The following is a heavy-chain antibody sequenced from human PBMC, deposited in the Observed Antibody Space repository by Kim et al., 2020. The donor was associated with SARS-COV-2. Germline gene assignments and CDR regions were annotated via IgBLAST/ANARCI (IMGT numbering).Heavy chain of an antibody. J-gene: IGHJ4*02. D-gene: IGHD6-25*01. CDR3: TRGIEAD. Sequence: GNTYYVDSVRGRFTISRDNSKDMFYLQMNSLRAEDTAIYYCTRGIEADWGQGTLVTVS. V-gene: IGHV3-23*01. CDR2: GNT.